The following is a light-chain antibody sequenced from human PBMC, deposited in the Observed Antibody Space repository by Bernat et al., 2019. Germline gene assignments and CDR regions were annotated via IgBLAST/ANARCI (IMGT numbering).Light chain of an antibody. CDR1: QSVRTY. V-gene: IGKV3-11*01. CDR2: DAS. Sequence: EIVLTQSPVILSLSPGERATLSCRASQSVRTYLAWYQQKPGQAPRLLISDASNRATGIPARFSGSGYGTDFTLTISSLETEDVALYFCQQRSSWPTFGGGTKVEIK. CDR3: QQRSSWPT. J-gene: IGKJ4*01.